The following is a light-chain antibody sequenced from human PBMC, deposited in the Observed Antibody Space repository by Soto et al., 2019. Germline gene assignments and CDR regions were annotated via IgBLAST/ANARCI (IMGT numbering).Light chain of an antibody. CDR2: NTN. CDR1: SSNIGSNA. V-gene: IGLV1-44*01. CDR3: CSYTSSSIRV. Sequence: QSVLTQPPSASGTPGQRVTISCSGSSSNIGSNAVNWYQQLPGTAPKLLIYNTNQRPSGAPDRFSGSKSGTSASLAISGLQSEDEADYYCCSYTSSSIRVFGGGTKLTVL. J-gene: IGLJ3*02.